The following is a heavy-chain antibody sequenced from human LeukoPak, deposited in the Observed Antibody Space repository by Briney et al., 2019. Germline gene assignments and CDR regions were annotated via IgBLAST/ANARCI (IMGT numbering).Heavy chain of an antibody. CDR1: GFTFSSYA. D-gene: IGHD5-18*01. CDR3: AGDVDTAYFDY. CDR2: ISYDGSNK. V-gene: IGHV3-30-3*01. J-gene: IGHJ4*02. Sequence: GRSLRLSCAASGFTFSSYAMHWVRQAPGKGLEWVAVISYDGSNKYYADSVKGRFTISRDNSKNTLYLQMNSLRAEDTAVYYCAGDVDTAYFDYWGQGTLVTVSS.